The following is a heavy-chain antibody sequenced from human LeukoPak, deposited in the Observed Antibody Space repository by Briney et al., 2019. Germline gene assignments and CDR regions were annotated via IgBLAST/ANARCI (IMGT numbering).Heavy chain of an antibody. Sequence: PGGSLRLSCAASGFTFSSYAMSWVRQAPGKGLEWVSAISGSGGSTYYADSVKGRFTISRDNSKNTLYLQMNSLRAEDTAVYYCAKDRSIKSDYYDSSGYPTYWGQGTLVTVSS. D-gene: IGHD3-22*01. V-gene: IGHV3-23*01. CDR3: AKDRSIKSDYYDSSGYPTY. J-gene: IGHJ4*02. CDR1: GFTFSSYA. CDR2: ISGSGGST.